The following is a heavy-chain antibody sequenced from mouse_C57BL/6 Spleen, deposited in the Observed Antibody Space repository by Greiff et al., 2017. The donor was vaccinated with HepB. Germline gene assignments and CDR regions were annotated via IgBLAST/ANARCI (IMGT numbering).Heavy chain of an antibody. J-gene: IGHJ4*01. CDR3: AREGSYYGSSYGDAMDY. Sequence: EVQLVESGGGLVKPGGSLKLSCAASGFTFSSYTMSWVRQTPEKRLEWVATISGGGGNTYYPDSVKGRFTISRDNAKNTLYLQMRSLRSEDTALYDCAREGSYYGSSYGDAMDYWGQGTSVTVSS. CDR2: ISGGGGNT. V-gene: IGHV5-9*01. D-gene: IGHD1-1*01. CDR1: GFTFSSYT.